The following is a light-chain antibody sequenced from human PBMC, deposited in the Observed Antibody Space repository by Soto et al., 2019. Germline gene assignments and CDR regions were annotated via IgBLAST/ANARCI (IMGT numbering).Light chain of an antibody. CDR3: SSCTNAAVV. CDR2: DVT. CDR1: SSDIGGYNC. Sequence: QSVLTQPASVSGSPGLSVTISCAGTSSDIGGYNCVSWYQQHPDRAPQLVIYDVTRRPSGVSNRFSGSKSGNTASLTISGLQAEDEAHYYCSSCTNAAVVFGGGTKLTVL. J-gene: IGLJ2*01. V-gene: IGLV2-14*03.